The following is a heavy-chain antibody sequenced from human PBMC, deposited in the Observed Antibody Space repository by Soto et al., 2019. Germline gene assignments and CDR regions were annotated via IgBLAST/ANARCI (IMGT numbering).Heavy chain of an antibody. J-gene: IGHJ3*02. CDR2: ISYDGSNK. V-gene: IGHV3-30-3*01. CDR3: ARDRASSSWYPPDAFDI. Sequence: QVQLVESGGGVVQPGRSLRLSCAASGFTFSSYAMHWVRQAPGKGLEWVAVISYDGSNKYYADSVKGRFTISRDNSKNTLYLQMNSLRAEDTAVYYCARDRASSSWYPPDAFDIWGQGTMVTVSS. CDR1: GFTFSSYA. D-gene: IGHD6-13*01.